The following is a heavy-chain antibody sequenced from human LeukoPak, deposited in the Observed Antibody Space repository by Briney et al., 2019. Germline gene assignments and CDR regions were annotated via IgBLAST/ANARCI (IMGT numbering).Heavy chain of an antibody. CDR1: GYSFTSYW. J-gene: IGHJ5*02. Sequence: GESLKISCKGSGYSFTSYWIGWARQMPGKGLEWMGIIYPGDSDTRYSPSFQGQVTISADKSISTAYLQWSSLKASDTAMYYCARPGYCSGGSCYSPTSWGQGTLVTVSS. CDR3: ARPGYCSGGSCYSPTS. D-gene: IGHD2-15*01. V-gene: IGHV5-51*01. CDR2: IYPGDSDT.